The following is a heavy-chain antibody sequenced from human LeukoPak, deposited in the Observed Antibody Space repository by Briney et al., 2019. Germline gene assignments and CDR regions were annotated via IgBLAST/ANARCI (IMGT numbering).Heavy chain of an antibody. CDR1: GGTFSSYA. V-gene: IGHV1-69*05. J-gene: IGHJ5*02. CDR3: ASISGEWSGYPNWFDP. D-gene: IGHD3-3*01. Sequence: SVKVSCKASGGTFSSYAISWVRQAPGQGLEWMGGIIPIFGTANYAQKFPGRVTITTDESTSTAYMELSSLRSEDTAVYYCASISGEWSGYPNWFDPWGQGTLVTVSS. CDR2: IIPIFGTA.